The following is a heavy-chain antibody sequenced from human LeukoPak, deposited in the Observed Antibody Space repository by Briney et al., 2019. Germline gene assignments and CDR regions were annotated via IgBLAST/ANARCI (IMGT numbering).Heavy chain of an antibody. V-gene: IGHV1-18*01. J-gene: IGHJ4*02. CDR1: GYTFTSYG. Sequence: GASVKVSCKASGYTFTSYGISWVRQAPGQGLEWMGWISAYNGNTNYAQKLQGRVTMTTDTSTSTAYMELRSLRSDDTAVYYCARELIEDYYDSSGYYDYWGQGTLVTVSS. CDR3: ARELIEDYYDSSGYYDY. D-gene: IGHD3-22*01. CDR2: ISAYNGNT.